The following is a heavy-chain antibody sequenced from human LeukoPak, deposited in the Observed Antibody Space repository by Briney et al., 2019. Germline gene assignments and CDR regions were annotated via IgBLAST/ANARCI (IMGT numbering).Heavy chain of an antibody. V-gene: IGHV4-59*01. CDR1: GGSISSYY. CDR3: ASTYNGRGGSYSLGY. J-gene: IGHJ4*02. D-gene: IGHD1-26*01. Sequence: SETLSLTCTVSGGSISSYYWSWIRQPPGKGLEWIGYIYYSGSTNYNPSLKSRVTISVDTSKNQFSLKLSSVTAADMAVYYCASTYNGRGGSYSLGYWGQGTLVTVSS. CDR2: IYYSGST.